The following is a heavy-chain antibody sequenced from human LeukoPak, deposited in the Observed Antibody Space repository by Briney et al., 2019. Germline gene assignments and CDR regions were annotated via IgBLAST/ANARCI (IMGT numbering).Heavy chain of an antibody. CDR3: ARVNYDFWSGYYDGADYYGMDV. CDR1: GGSFSGYY. Sequence: PSETLSLTCAVYGGSFSGYYWSWIRQPPGKGLEWIGEINHSGSTNYNPSLKSRVTISVDTSENQFSLKLSSVTAADTAVYYCARVNYDFWSGYYDGADYYGMDVWGQGTTVTVSS. V-gene: IGHV4-34*01. J-gene: IGHJ6*02. D-gene: IGHD3-3*01. CDR2: INHSGST.